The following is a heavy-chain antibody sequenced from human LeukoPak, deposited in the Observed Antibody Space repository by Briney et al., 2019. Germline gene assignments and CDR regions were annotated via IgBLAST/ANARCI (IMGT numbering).Heavy chain of an antibody. V-gene: IGHV3-53*01. CDR2: IYSGGST. CDR1: GFTVSSNY. CDR3: AKDQSGGYNTDAFDI. D-gene: IGHD5-24*01. J-gene: IGHJ3*02. Sequence: PGWSLRLSCEASGFTVSSNYMSWVRQAPGKGLEWVSVIYSGGSTYYADSVKGRFTISRDNSKNTLYLQMNSLRAEDTAVYYCAKDQSGGYNTDAFDIWGQGTMVTVSS.